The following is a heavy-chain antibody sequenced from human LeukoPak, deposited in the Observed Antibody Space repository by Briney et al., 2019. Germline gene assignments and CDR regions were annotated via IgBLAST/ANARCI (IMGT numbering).Heavy chain of an antibody. CDR1: GITVSTNF. D-gene: IGHD3-10*02. J-gene: IGHJ4*02. Sequence: GGSLRLSCEVSGITVSTNFMSWVRQAPGEGLEWDSVIHIGGNTYYADSVKGRFTISRDNSKNTLYLQMNSLRAEDTAVYYCVRGHYVGSAYWGQGTLVTVSS. CDR3: VRGHYVGSAY. V-gene: IGHV3-53*01. CDR2: IHIGGNT.